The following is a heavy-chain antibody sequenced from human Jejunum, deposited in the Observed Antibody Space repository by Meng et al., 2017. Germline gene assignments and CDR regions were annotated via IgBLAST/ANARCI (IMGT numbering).Heavy chain of an antibody. J-gene: IGHJ6*02. D-gene: IGHD2-8*01. Sequence: GSLRLSCTVSGCTISEYHWSWLRQAPGKRLEWIENVYYRGSTNFNPSLQSGITTSVDKSKNQFSLKLTSVTAADTADYYSARRKVSTYNYGMDIWGQGTTVTVSS. CDR1: GCTISEYH. V-gene: IGHV4-59*01. CDR3: ARRKVSTYNYGMDI. CDR2: VYYRGST.